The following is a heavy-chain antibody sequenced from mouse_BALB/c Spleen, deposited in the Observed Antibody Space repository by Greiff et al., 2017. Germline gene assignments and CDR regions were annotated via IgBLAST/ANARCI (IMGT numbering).Heavy chain of an antibody. CDR2: IYPGNSDT. CDR1: GYTFTSYW. CDR3: TREGTYYYGSWAWFAY. J-gene: IGHJ3*01. Sequence: VQLKESGTVLARPGASVKMSCKASGYTFTSYWMHWVKRRPGQGLEWIGAIYPGNSDTSYNQKFKGKAKLTAVTSTSTAYMELSSLTNEDSAVYYCTREGTYYYGSWAWFAYWGQGTLVTVSA. D-gene: IGHD1-1*01. V-gene: IGHV1-5*01.